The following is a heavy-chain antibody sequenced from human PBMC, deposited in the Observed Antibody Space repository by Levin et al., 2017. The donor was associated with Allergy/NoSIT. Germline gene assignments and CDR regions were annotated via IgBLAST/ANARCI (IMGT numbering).Heavy chain of an antibody. CDR2: IYPGDSDT. Sequence: GESLKISYKGSGYSFTSYWIGWVRQMPGKGLEWMGIIYPGDSDTRYSPSFQGQVTISADKSISTAYLQWSSLKASDTAIYYCARHGTRYYYYHGMDVWGQGTTVTVSS. V-gene: IGHV5-51*01. J-gene: IGHJ6*02. CDR1: GYSFTSYW. CDR3: ARHGTRYYYYHGMDV. D-gene: IGHD1-1*01.